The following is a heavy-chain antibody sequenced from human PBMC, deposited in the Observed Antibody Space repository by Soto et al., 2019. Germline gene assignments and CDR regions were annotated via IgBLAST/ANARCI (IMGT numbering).Heavy chain of an antibody. CDR2: INHSGST. Sequence: NPSETLSLTCAVYGGSFSGYYWSWIRQPPGKGLEWIGEINHSGSTNYNPSLKSRVTISVDTSKNQFSLKLSSVTAADTAVYYCGIYFWSGYYDDYWGQGTLVTSPQ. CDR3: GIYFWSGYYDDY. CDR1: GGSFSGYY. V-gene: IGHV4-34*01. J-gene: IGHJ4*02. D-gene: IGHD3-3*01.